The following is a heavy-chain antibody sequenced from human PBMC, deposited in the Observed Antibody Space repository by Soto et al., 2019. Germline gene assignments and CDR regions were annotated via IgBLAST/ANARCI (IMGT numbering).Heavy chain of an antibody. D-gene: IGHD3-16*01. CDR2: VYYTGTT. CDR3: VRDPAVTGMFDF. CDR1: GGSIGSYH. Sequence: SETLSLTCTVSGGSIGSYHWSWVRQPPGKGLEWIASVYYTGTTNYNPSLGSRGTISIDAPENQNSLKLTSLTAADAASYYCVRDPAVTGMFDFCGQGTLATVSS. J-gene: IGHJ4*02. V-gene: IGHV4-59*01.